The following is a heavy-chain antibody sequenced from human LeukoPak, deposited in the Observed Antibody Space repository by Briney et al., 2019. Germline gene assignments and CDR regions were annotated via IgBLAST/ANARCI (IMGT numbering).Heavy chain of an antibody. CDR1: GGSFSGYY. V-gene: IGHV4-34*01. Sequence: SETLSLTCAVYGGSFSGYYWSWIRQPPGKGLEWIGEINHSGSTNYNPSLKSRVTISVDTSKNQFSLKLSSVTAADTAVYYCARDAYGSGLATLFDYWGQGTLVTVSS. CDR2: INHSGST. CDR3: ARDAYGSGLATLFDY. J-gene: IGHJ4*02. D-gene: IGHD3-10*01.